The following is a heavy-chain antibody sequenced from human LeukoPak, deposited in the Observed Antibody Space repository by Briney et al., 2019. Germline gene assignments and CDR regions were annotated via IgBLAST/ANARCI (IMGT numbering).Heavy chain of an antibody. CDR1: GFTFSSYS. CDR2: ISSSSNSI. J-gene: IGHJ4*02. D-gene: IGHD3-10*01. V-gene: IGHV3-21*01. Sequence: GGSLRLSCAASGFTFSSYSMSWVRQAPGKGLEWVSSISSSSNSIYYAGSVKGRFTISRDNAKNSLYLQMNSLRAEDTAVYFCARVSSGITHNDWGQETLVTVSS. CDR3: ARVSSGITHND.